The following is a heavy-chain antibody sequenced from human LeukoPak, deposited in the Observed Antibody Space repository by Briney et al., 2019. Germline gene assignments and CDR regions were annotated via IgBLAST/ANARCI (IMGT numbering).Heavy chain of an antibody. CDR1: GGSITGYY. D-gene: IGHD1-26*01. CDR2: IYYSGDT. J-gene: IGHJ6*02. CDR3: ARLVGVRLPAVV. V-gene: IGHV4-59*01. Sequence: PSETLSLTCSISGGSITGYYWSWIRQPPGKGLEWIGYIYYSGDTNYNPSLKSRVTMSVDTSKKQFSLTLSSVTAADTAVYYCARLVGVRLPAVVWGQGTTVTVSS.